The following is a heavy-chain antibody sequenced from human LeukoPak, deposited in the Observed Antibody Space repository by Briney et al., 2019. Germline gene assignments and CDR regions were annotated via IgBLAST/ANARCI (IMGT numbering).Heavy chain of an antibody. CDR2: IYYSGST. J-gene: IGHJ4*02. D-gene: IGHD6-19*01. CDR1: GGSISSYY. Sequence: SETLSLTCTVSGGSISSYYWSWVRQPPGKGLEWIGYIYYSGSTNYNPSLKSRVTISVDTSKNQFSLKLSSVTAADTAVYYCAGIAVAGTFDYWGQGTLVTVSS. CDR3: AGIAVAGTFDY. V-gene: IGHV4-59*08.